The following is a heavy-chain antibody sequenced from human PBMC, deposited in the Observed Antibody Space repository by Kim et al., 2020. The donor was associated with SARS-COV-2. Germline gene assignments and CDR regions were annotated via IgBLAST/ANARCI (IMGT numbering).Heavy chain of an antibody. CDR2: IYSGGST. Sequence: GGSLRLSCAASGFTVSSNYMSWVRQAPGKGLEWVSVIYSGGSTYYADSVKGRFTISRHNSKNTLYLQMNSLRAEDTAVYYCARVTAAHQGNDAFDIWGQGTMVTVSS. J-gene: IGHJ3*02. CDR1: GFTVSSNY. V-gene: IGHV3-53*04. CDR3: ARVTAAHQGNDAFDI. D-gene: IGHD2-15*01.